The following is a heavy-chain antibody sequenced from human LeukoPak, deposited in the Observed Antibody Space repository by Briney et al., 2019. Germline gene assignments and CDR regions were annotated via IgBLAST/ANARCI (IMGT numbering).Heavy chain of an antibody. CDR3: ARDRYNYGYEVDY. V-gene: IGHV3-21*01. J-gene: IGHJ4*02. D-gene: IGHD5-18*01. Sequence: GSLRLSCAASGFTFSSYGINWVRQAPGKGLEWVSSISSSSSYIYYADSVKGRFTISRDNAKNSLYLQMNSLRAEDTAVYYCARDRYNYGYEVDYWGQGTLVTVSS. CDR2: ISSSSSYI. CDR1: GFTFSSYG.